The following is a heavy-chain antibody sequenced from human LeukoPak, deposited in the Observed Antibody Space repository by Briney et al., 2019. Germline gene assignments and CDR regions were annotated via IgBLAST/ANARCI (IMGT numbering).Heavy chain of an antibody. V-gene: IGHV1-58*02. CDR3: ARGHDYDSSVAY. CDR2: IVVGSGNT. CDR1: GFTFTSSA. D-gene: IGHD3-22*01. J-gene: IGHJ4*02. Sequence: GTSVKVSCKASGFTFTSSAMQWVRQARGQRLEWIGWIVVGSGNTNYAQKFQERVTITRDMSTSTAYMELSSLRAEDTAVYYCARGHDYDSSVAYWGQGTLVTVSS.